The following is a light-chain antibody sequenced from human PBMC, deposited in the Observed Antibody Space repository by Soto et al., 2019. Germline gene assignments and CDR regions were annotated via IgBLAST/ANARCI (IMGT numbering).Light chain of an antibody. J-gene: IGKJ2*01. CDR2: AAS. V-gene: IGKV1-39*01. CDR3: QQSYRTPPGYT. CDR1: QSISSY. Sequence: DIQMTQSPSSLSASVGDRVTITCRASQSISSYLNWYQQKPGKAPKLLIYAASSLQSGVPSRLSGSGSGTDFTLTISSLQPEDFASYYCQQSYRTPPGYTFGQGTKLEIK.